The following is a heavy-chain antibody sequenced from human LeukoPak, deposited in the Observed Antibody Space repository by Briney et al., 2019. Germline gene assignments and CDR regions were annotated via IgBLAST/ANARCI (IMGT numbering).Heavy chain of an antibody. Sequence: GGSLRLSCAASGFTFSSYAMSWVRQAPGKGLEWVSAISGSGGSTYYADSVKGRFTISRDNSKNTLYLQMNSLRAEDTAVYYCAKVPLPVPYSSGWYTEFDYWGQGTLVTVSS. CDR1: GFTFSSYA. CDR2: ISGSGGST. J-gene: IGHJ4*02. V-gene: IGHV3-23*01. D-gene: IGHD6-19*01. CDR3: AKVPLPVPYSSGWYTEFDY.